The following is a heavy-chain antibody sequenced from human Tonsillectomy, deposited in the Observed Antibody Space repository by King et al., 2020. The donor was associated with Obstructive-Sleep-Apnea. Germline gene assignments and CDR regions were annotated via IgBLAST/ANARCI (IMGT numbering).Heavy chain of an antibody. V-gene: IGHV4-59*01. CDR3: ARGNRICGMAIQNWCDP. Sequence: LQLQESGPGLVKPSETLSLTCTVSSGSISTYYWSWIRQPPGKGLEWIGSIYHSGRTNYNPSLKSRVTISVDTSKNQFSLKLSSVTAADTAVYYCARGNRICGMAIQNWCDPWGQGTLVTVSS. D-gene: IGHD3-3*01. CDR2: IYHSGRT. CDR1: SGSISTYY. J-gene: IGHJ5*02.